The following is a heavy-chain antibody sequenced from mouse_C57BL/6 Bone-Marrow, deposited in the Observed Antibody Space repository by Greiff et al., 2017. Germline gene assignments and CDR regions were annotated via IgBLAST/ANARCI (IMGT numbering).Heavy chain of an antibody. Sequence: QVQLQQSGAELVRPGASVKLSCKASGYTFTSYGISWVKQRPGQGLEWIGEIFPRSGNTYYNEKFKGKATLTADKSSSTAYMQLRSLTSEDSAVYYCAILWLRYWYFDVGGTGTTVTVAS. D-gene: IGHD2-2*01. J-gene: IGHJ1*03. CDR1: GYTFTSYG. V-gene: IGHV1-81*01. CDR3: AILWLRYWYFDV. CDR2: IFPRSGNT.